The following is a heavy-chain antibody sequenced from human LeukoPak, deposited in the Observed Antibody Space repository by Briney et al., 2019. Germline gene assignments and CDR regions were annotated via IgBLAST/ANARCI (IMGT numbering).Heavy chain of an antibody. CDR1: GFTFSSYA. Sequence: GGSLRLSCAASGFTFSSYAMSWVRQAPGKGLEWVSAISGSGGSTYYADSVKGRFTISRDNSKNTLYLQMNSLRAEDTAVYYCAKGNTVRGVPYYFDYWGQGTLVTVSS. CDR3: AKGNTVRGVPYYFDY. D-gene: IGHD3-10*01. V-gene: IGHV3-23*01. CDR2: ISGSGGST. J-gene: IGHJ4*02.